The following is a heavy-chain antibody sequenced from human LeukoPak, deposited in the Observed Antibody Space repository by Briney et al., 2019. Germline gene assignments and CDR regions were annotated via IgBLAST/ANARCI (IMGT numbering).Heavy chain of an antibody. J-gene: IGHJ3*02. V-gene: IGHV3-21*04. D-gene: IGHD3-10*01. CDR2: ISSSSSYI. CDR3: AREGSGSIGDQGAFDI. CDR1: GFTFSSYS. Sequence: GGSLRLSCAASGFTFSSYSMNWVRPAPGKGLEWVSSISSSSSYIYYADSVKGRFTISRDNSKNTLYLQMNSLRAEDTAVYYCAREGSGSIGDQGAFDIWGQGTMVTVSS.